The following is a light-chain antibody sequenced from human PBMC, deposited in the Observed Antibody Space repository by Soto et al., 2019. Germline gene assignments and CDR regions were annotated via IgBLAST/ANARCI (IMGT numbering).Light chain of an antibody. CDR1: QTISTL. CDR2: DAS. J-gene: IGKJ1*01. Sequence: DIQMTQSPSTLSASIGDRVTITCRASQTISTLLAWYQQKPGKIPKLLIYDASDLESGVPSRFSGSGSGTEFTLTIRSLQPDDFATYYCQHYNSYSEAFGQGTKVDI. CDR3: QHYNSYSEA. V-gene: IGKV1-5*01.